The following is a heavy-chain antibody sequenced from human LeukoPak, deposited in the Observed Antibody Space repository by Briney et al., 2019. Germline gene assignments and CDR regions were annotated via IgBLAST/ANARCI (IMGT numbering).Heavy chain of an antibody. V-gene: IGHV4-34*01. D-gene: IGHD1-26*01. J-gene: IGHJ4*02. CDR1: GGSFSGYY. CDR3: VRDGVGAPPFDY. CDR2: INHSGNT. Sequence: SETLSLTCAVYGGSFSGYYWSWIRQPPGKGLEWIGEINHSGNTNYNPSLKSRVTISVDTSKNQFSLKLSSVTAADTAVYYCVRDGVGAPPFDYWGQGALVTVSS.